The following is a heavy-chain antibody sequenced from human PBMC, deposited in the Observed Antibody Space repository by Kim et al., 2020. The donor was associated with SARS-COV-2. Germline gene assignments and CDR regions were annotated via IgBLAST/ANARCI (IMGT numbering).Heavy chain of an antibody. D-gene: IGHD3-16*02. J-gene: IGHJ6*02. Sequence: GGSLRLSCAASGFTFSDYYMSWIRQAPGKGLEWVSYISSSSSYTNYADSVKGRFTISRDNSKNSLYLQMNSLRAEDTAVYYCARVGYDYVWGSYRDYYYYYGTDVWGQGTNVTVSS. V-gene: IGHV3-11*05. CDR3: ARVGYDYVWGSYRDYYYYYGTDV. CDR1: GFTFSDYY. CDR2: ISSSSSYT.